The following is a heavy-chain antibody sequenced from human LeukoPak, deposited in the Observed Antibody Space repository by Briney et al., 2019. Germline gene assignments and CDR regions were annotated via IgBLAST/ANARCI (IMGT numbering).Heavy chain of an antibody. J-gene: IGHJ4*02. CDR2: INGDGRSI. Sequence: PGGSLRLSCAASGFTFSSYWMHWVRQAPGKGLVWVSRINGDGRSISYADSVKGRFTVSRDNAKNTLYLQMNSLRAEETAVYYCARDNGYSSGWDFDYWGQGTLVTVSS. D-gene: IGHD6-19*01. CDR1: GFTFSSYW. V-gene: IGHV3-74*01. CDR3: ARDNGYSSGWDFDY.